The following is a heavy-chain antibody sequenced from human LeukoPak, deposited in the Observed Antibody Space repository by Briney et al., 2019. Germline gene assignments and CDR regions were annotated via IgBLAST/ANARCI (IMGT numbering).Heavy chain of an antibody. J-gene: IGHJ4*02. Sequence: ASVKVSCKASGYTFTGYYMHWVRQAPGQGLEWMGWINPNSGGTNYAQKFQGRVTMTRDTSISTAYMELSRLRSDDTAVYYCARDSGSSWYLFDYWGQGTLVTVSS. V-gene: IGHV1-2*02. CDR1: GYTFTGYY. D-gene: IGHD6-13*01. CDR2: INPNSGGT. CDR3: ARDSGSSWYLFDY.